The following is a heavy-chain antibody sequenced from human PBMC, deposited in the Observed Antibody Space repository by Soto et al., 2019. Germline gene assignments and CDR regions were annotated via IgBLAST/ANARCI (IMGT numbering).Heavy chain of an antibody. CDR3: GRDRIFGGDFDY. V-gene: IGHV1-18*01. D-gene: IGHD3-3*02. Sequence: ASVKVSCKASGYTFTSYGISWVRQAPGQGLEWMGWISAYNGNTNYAQKLQGRVAMTTDTSTSTAYMELRSLRSDDTAVYYCGRDRIFGGDFDYWGQGTLVTVSS. CDR1: GYTFTSYG. CDR2: ISAYNGNT. J-gene: IGHJ4*02.